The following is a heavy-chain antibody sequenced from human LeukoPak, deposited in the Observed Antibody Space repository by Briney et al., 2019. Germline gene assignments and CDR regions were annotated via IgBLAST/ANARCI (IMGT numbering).Heavy chain of an antibody. CDR2: ISGSGDST. Sequence: GGSLRLSCAASGFTFSNYAMRWVRQAPGKGLEWVSGISGSGDSTYYADSVKGRFTISRDNAKNSLYLQMNSLRAEDTAVYYCARSGYNYGYWFDYWGQGTLVTVSS. V-gene: IGHV3-23*01. J-gene: IGHJ4*02. CDR3: ARSGYNYGYWFDY. CDR1: GFTFSNYA. D-gene: IGHD5-18*01.